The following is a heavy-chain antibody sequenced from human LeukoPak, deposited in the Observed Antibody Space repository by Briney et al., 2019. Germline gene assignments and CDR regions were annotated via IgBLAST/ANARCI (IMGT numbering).Heavy chain of an antibody. Sequence: ASVKVSCKASGYTFTSYDINWVRQATGQGLEWMGWMNPNSGNTGYAQKFQGRVTMTRNTSISTANMELSSLRSEDTAVYYCARGQWFGRPRNWFDPWGQGTLVTVSS. CDR1: GYTFTSYD. D-gene: IGHD3-10*01. CDR3: ARGQWFGRPRNWFDP. CDR2: MNPNSGNT. V-gene: IGHV1-8*01. J-gene: IGHJ5*02.